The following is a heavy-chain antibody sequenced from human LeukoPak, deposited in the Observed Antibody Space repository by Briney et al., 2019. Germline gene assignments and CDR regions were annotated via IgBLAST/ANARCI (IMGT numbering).Heavy chain of an antibody. CDR2: IYWSGST. J-gene: IGHJ5*02. D-gene: IGHD1-26*01. Sequence: SETLSLTCAVSGYSLSSGYYGGWIRQTPGKGLEWIGSIYWSGSTYYNPSLKSRVTISVDTSKNQLSLKLNSASAADTALYYCARDALTSTGGWFDPWGQGTLVTVSS. CDR3: ARDALTSTGGWFDP. V-gene: IGHV4-38-2*02. CDR1: GYSLSSGYY.